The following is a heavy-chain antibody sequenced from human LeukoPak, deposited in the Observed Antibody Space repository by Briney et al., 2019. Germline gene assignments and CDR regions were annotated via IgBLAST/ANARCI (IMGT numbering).Heavy chain of an antibody. CDR1: AFSLNAYN. V-gene: IGHV3-21*01. CDR2: ISSSSSYI. D-gene: IGHD3-3*01. Sequence: GGSLRLSCAASAFSLNAYNMNWVRQAPGKGLEWVSSISSSSSYIYYADSVKGRFTISRDNAKNSLYLQMNSLRAEDTAVYYCARDLFGVRAFDIWGQGTMVTVSS. J-gene: IGHJ3*02. CDR3: ARDLFGVRAFDI.